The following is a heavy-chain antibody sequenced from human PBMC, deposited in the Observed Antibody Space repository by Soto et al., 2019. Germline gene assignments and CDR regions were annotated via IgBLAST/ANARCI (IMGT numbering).Heavy chain of an antibody. J-gene: IGHJ3*02. CDR2: ISGGGGFI. D-gene: IGHD3-22*01. CDR3: AKDFIYDSDGYYYVSAFDI. V-gene: IGHV3-23*01. Sequence: LRLSCAASGFIFNSYGMSWVRQAPGMGLEWVSTISGGGGFIYYADSVRGRFTISRDNSKNTLHLQMNSLRAEDTAVYYCAKDFIYDSDGYYYVSAFDIWGQGTMVTVSS. CDR1: GFIFNSYG.